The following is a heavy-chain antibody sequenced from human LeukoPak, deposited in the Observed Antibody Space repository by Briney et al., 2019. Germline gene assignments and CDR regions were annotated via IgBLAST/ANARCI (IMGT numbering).Heavy chain of an antibody. CDR2: IYPGDSDT. CDR3: ARVYYYDSSGYYFTFDY. CDR1: GYSFTSYW. J-gene: IGHJ4*02. D-gene: IGHD3-22*01. V-gene: IGHV5-51*01. Sequence: GESLKISCKGSGYSFTSYWIGWVRQTPGKGLEWMGIIYPGDSDTRYSPSFQGQVTISADKSISTAYLQWSSLKASDTAMYYCARVYYYDSSGYYFTFDYWGQGTLVTVSS.